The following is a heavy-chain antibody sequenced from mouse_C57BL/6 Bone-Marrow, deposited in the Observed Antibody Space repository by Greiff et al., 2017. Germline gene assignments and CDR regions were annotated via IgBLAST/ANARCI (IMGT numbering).Heavy chain of an antibody. D-gene: IGHD5-5*01. Sequence: EVKLVESGGGLVKPGGSLKLSCAASGFTFSSYAMSWVRQTPEKRLEWVATISDGGSYTYYPDNVKGRFTISRDNAKNNLYLQMSHLKSEDTAMYYCARDGLPSGFAYWGQGTLVTVSA. V-gene: IGHV5-4*01. CDR1: GFTFSSYA. CDR2: ISDGGSYT. J-gene: IGHJ3*01. CDR3: ARDGLPSGFAY.